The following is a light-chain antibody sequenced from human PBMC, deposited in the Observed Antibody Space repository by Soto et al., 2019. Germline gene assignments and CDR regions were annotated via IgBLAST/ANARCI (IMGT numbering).Light chain of an antibody. CDR2: GAS. V-gene: IGKV3-20*01. CDR1: QSVISTY. CDR3: QQYVTSPRT. Sequence: EIVLTQSPGTLSLSPGERATLSCRASQSVISTYLAWYQQKPGQAPRLLIYGASFRATDIPDRFSGRGSGADFTLSISRLEPEDFAVYYCQQYVTSPRTFGQGTKVDIK. J-gene: IGKJ1*01.